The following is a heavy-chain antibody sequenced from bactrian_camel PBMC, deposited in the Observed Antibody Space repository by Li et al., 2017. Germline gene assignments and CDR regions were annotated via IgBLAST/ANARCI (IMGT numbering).Heavy chain of an antibody. CDR3: TIFDY. CDR1: GFTFTSYT. J-gene: IGHJ4*01. V-gene: IGHV3S40*01. CDR2: INSWSGNE. Sequence: DVQLVESGGGLVQPGGSLRHSCAASGFTFTSYTMTWVRQAPGKGLEWVSNINSWSGNEYYADSVKGRFAISRDNAKNMVYLQLNSLKSEDTAMYYCTIFDYWGQGTQVTVS.